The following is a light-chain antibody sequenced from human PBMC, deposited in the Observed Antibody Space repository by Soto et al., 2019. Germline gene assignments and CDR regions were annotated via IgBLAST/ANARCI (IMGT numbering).Light chain of an antibody. CDR2: EVS. CDR1: SSDVGGYNS. J-gene: IGLJ1*01. V-gene: IGLV2-8*01. CDR3: SSYAGSNNRYV. Sequence: QSALTQPPSASGSPGQSVTISCTGTSSDVGGYNSVSWYQHHPGKAPKLMIYEVSKRPSGVPDRFSGSKSGNTASLTVSGLQAEDEADYYCSSYAGSNNRYVFGTGTKLTVL.